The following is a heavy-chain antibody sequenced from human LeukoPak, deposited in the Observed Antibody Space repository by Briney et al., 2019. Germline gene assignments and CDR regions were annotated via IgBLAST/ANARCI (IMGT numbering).Heavy chain of an antibody. V-gene: IGHV3-23*01. Sequence: PGGSLRLSCAASGFTFSSYAMSWVRQAPGKGLEWVSTISGSGGSTYYADSVKGRFTISRDNSKNTLYLQMNSLRAEDTAVYYCAKDPAYCGGDCYSLDYWGQGTLVTVSS. CDR2: ISGSGGST. J-gene: IGHJ4*02. CDR3: AKDPAYCGGDCYSLDY. CDR1: GFTFSSYA. D-gene: IGHD2-21*01.